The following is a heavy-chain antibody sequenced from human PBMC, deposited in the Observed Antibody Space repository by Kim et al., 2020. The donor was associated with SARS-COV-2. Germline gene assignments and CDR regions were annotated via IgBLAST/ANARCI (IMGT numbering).Heavy chain of an antibody. CDR3: ARDLLEGAAVAALHY. V-gene: IGHV3-53*01. Sequence: GGSLRLSCAASGFTVSNNYISWVRQSPGKGLEWVSVIYPDDSTYYADSVKGRFTISRDNSKNTLFLQLNSLRDEDTAVYYCARDLLEGAAVAALHYWGQGTLVTVSS. CDR2: IYPDDST. J-gene: IGHJ4*02. D-gene: IGHD6-19*01. CDR1: GFTVSNNY.